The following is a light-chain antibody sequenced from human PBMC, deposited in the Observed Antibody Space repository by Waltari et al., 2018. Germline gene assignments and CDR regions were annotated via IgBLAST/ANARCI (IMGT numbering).Light chain of an antibody. CDR1: SSDVGHYNY. CDR3: SSFTTSHTLL. J-gene: IGLJ2*01. V-gene: IGLV2-14*01. Sequence: QSALTQPASVSGTPGQSITISCTGTSSDVGHYNYVSWYQQPSGKAPKLIIYEVSHRPSGVSDRFSASKSGNTASLTITGLQTEDEADYYCSSFTTSHTLLFGGGTKLTV. CDR2: EVS.